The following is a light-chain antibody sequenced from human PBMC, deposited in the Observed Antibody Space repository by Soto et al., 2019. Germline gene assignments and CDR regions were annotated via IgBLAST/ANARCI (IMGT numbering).Light chain of an antibody. CDR2: LAS. CDR1: QSVLYSSNNKNY. CDR3: QQYYSTPYT. Sequence: DIVMTQSPDSLAVSLGERATINCKSSQSVLYSSNNKNYLAWYQQKPGQPPKLLIYLASTRESGVPDRFSGSGYGTDFTLTISSLQAVDVAVYFCQQYYSTPYTFGQGTKLEIK. V-gene: IGKV4-1*01. J-gene: IGKJ2*01.